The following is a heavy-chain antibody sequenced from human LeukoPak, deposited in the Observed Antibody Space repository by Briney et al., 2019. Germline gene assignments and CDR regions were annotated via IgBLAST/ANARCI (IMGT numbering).Heavy chain of an antibody. V-gene: IGHV5-51*01. D-gene: IGHD4-17*01. CDR3: ARHPLLGYGDYVAAFDI. CDR2: FYSGDSDA. J-gene: IGHJ3*02. Sequence: GESLKISCKGFGYSFTCYWIGWVRQRPGKGLEWMGIFYSGDSDARYSPSFQGQVTISAVKSISTAYLQWSSLNASDTAMYYCARHPLLGYGDYVAAFDIWGQGTMVTVSS. CDR1: GYSFTCYW.